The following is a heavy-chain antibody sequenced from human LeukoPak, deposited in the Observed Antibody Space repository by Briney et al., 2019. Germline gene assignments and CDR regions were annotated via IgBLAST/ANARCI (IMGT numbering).Heavy chain of an antibody. V-gene: IGHV3-7*05. CDR1: GFTFSSYW. CDR2: IKQDGNVT. J-gene: IGHJ4*02. CDR3: ARDYDY. D-gene: IGHD3-3*01. Sequence: GGSLRLSCAASGFTFSSYWMTWVRQAPGKGLEWVATIKQDGNVTYYLDSVNGRFTISRDNAKNSLYLQMNSLRAEDTAVYYCARDYDYWGQGTLVTVSS.